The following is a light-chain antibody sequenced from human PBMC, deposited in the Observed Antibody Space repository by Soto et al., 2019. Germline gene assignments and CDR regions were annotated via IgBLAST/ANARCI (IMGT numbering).Light chain of an antibody. Sequence: LTQPPSASGTPGQRVTISCSGSSSNIGSKTVNWYQQLPGTAPKLLIYSNYQRPSGVPDRFSGSKSGTSASLAISGLQAEDEADYYCSAWAASMSGDVFGTGTKLTVL. V-gene: IGLV1-44*01. CDR2: SNY. CDR1: SSNIGSKT. CDR3: SAWAASMSGDV. J-gene: IGLJ1*01.